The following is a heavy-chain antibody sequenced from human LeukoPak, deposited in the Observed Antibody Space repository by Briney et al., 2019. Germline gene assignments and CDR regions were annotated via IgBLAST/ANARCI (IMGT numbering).Heavy chain of an antibody. Sequence: PGGSLRLSCAASGFTFSSYGMSWVRQAPGKGLEWVSDISVSGGSTYYADSVKGRFTISRDNAKNTLYLQMNSQRDEETALYFWAKTDYYDISKYYDYWGQGTLVTVSS. V-gene: IGHV3-23*01. D-gene: IGHD3-22*01. J-gene: IGHJ4*02. CDR2: ISVSGGST. CDR1: GFTFSSYG. CDR3: AKTDYYDISKYYDY.